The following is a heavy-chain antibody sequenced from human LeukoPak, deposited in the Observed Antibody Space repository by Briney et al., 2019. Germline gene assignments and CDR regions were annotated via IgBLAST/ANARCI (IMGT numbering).Heavy chain of an antibody. V-gene: IGHV4-59*01. CDR2: IYYSGST. Sequence: PSETLSLTCTVSGGSISSYYWSWIRQPPGKGLEWIGYIYYSGSTNYNPSLKSRVTISVDTSKNQFSLKLSSVTAADTAMYYCARDQGELPDYWGQGTLVTVSS. CDR1: GGSISSYY. J-gene: IGHJ4*02. D-gene: IGHD1-26*01. CDR3: ARDQGELPDY.